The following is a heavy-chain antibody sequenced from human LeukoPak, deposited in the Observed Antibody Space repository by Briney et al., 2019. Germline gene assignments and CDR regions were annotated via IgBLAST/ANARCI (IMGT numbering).Heavy chain of an antibody. CDR3: ARDRNVDIVATGYYYVMDA. CDR2: ISSSSSYI. D-gene: IGHD5-12*01. CDR1: GFTFSSYS. V-gene: IGHV3-21*01. Sequence: GGSLRLSCAASGFTFSSYSMNWVRQAPGKGLEWVSSISSSSSYIYYADSVKGRFTISRDNAKNSLYLQMNSLRAEDTAVYYCARDRNVDIVATGYYYVMDAWGKGTTVTVSS. J-gene: IGHJ6*04.